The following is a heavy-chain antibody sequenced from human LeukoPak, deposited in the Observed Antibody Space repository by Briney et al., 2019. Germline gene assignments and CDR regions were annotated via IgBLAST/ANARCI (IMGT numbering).Heavy chain of an antibody. V-gene: IGHV4-39*07. D-gene: IGHD6-6*01. J-gene: IGHJ4*02. Sequence: SETLSLTCTVSGGSISSSSYYWGWIRQPPGKGLEWIGSIYYSGSTYYNPSLKSRVTISVDTSKNQFSLKLSSVTAADTAVYYCARESGIAARTFDYWGQGTLVTVSS. CDR3: ARESGIAARTFDY. CDR2: IYYSGST. CDR1: GGSISSSSYY.